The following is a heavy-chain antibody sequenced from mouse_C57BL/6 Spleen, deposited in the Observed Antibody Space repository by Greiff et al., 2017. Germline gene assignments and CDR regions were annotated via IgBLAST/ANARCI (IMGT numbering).Heavy chain of an antibody. J-gene: IGHJ4*01. Sequence: QVQLQQSGAELVRPGTSVKMSCKASGYTFTNYWIGWAKQRPGHGLEWIGDIYPGGGYTNYNEKFKGKATLTADKSSSTAYMHFSSLTSEDASIYYCARTSKSTDYYAMDYWGQGTSVTVSA. CDR2: IYPGGGYT. CDR1: GYTFTNYW. V-gene: IGHV1-63*01. CDR3: ARTSKSTDYYAMDY. D-gene: IGHD5-1*01.